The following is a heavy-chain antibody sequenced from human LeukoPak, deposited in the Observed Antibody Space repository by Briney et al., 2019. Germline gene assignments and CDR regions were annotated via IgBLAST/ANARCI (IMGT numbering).Heavy chain of an antibody. CDR3: ARSGSYRGRLDY. D-gene: IGHD1-26*01. V-gene: IGHV4-34*01. Sequence: PSETLSLTCAVYGGSFSGYYWSWIRQPPGKGLEWIGEINHSGSTNYNPSLKSRVTISVDTSKNQFSLKLSSVTAADTAVYYCARSGSYRGRLDYWGQGTLVTVSS. J-gene: IGHJ4*02. CDR1: GGSFSGYY. CDR2: INHSGST.